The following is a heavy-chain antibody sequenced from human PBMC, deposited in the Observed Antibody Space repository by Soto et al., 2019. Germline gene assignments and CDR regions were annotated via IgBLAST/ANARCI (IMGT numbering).Heavy chain of an antibody. CDR2: TSYTEST. CDR3: ARHTRARQNGDFDY. J-gene: IGHJ4*02. CDR1: GVSISSEH. Sequence: SETLSLTCTVSGVSISSEHWSWLRHPPGKGLEWIAYTSYTESTDYNPSLKSRVTILLDTSKNQLSLKFSSVIATDTAIYYCARHTRARQNGDFDYWGQGTLVTVS. D-gene: IGHD2-8*01. V-gene: IGHV4-59*08.